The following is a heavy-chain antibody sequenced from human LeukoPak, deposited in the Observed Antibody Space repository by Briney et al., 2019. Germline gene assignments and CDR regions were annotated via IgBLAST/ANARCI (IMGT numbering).Heavy chain of an antibody. V-gene: IGHV4-38-2*02. J-gene: IGHJ4*02. D-gene: IGHD6-13*01. Sequence: SETLSLTCTVSGYSISSDYYWGWIRQPPGKGLEWIGSIHHSGRTYYNPSLKSRVTISVDTSKNQFSLKLSSVTAADTAVYYCARATVAAAAPGGYWGQGTLVTVSS. CDR1: GYSISSDYY. CDR2: IHHSGRT. CDR3: ARATVAAAAPGGY.